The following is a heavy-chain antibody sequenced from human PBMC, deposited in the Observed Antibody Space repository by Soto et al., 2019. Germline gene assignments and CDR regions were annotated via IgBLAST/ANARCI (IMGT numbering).Heavy chain of an antibody. J-gene: IGHJ4*02. CDR3: VRENWHNDY. Sequence: EVQLVESGGGLVQPGGSLRLSCAASGFAFSIYWMNWVRQVPGKGLVWVSHISPDGGSTIYAASVKGRFTISRDNAKNTLYLQMDSLSAGDTAVYYCVRENWHNDYWRQGSLVTVSS. V-gene: IGHV3-74*01. CDR2: ISPDGGST. CDR1: GFAFSIYW. D-gene: IGHD1-1*01.